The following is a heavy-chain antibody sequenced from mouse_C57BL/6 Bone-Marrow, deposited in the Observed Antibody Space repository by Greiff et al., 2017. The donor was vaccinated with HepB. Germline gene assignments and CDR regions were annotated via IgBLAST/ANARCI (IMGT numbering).Heavy chain of an antibody. D-gene: IGHD1-1*01. V-gene: IGHV2-6-1*01. Sequence: VQLQESGPGLVAPSQSLSITCTVSGFSLTSYGVHWVRQPPGKGLEWLVVIWSDGSTTYNSALKSRLSISKDNSKSQVFLKMNSLQTDDTAMYYCARHLGSSLYWYFDVWGTGTTVTVSS. CDR1: GFSLTSYG. CDR3: ARHLGSSLYWYFDV. CDR2: IWSDGST. J-gene: IGHJ1*03.